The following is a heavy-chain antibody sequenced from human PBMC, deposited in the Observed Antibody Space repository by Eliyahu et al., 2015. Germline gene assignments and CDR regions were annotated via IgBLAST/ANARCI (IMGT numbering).Heavy chain of an antibody. V-gene: IGHV1-18*01. Sequence: QVQLVQSGAEVKKPGASVKVSCKASGYTFTSYGISWVRQAPGQGLEWMGWISAYNGNTNYAQKLQGRVTMTTDTSTSTAYMELRSLRSDDTAVYYCARDSRRDYYDSSGYYPFDPWGQGTLVTVSS. J-gene: IGHJ5*02. D-gene: IGHD3-22*01. CDR2: ISAYNGNT. CDR3: ARDSRRDYYDSSGYYPFDP. CDR1: GYTFTSYG.